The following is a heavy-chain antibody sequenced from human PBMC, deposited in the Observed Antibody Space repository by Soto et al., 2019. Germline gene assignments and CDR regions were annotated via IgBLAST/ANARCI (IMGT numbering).Heavy chain of an antibody. CDR1: GFTLSSYA. V-gene: IGHV3-23*01. CDR2: ISASGSDT. Sequence: EVQLLESGGDLIQAGGSLRLSCAASGFTLSSYALTWVRQGPGKGLEWVSVISASGSDTFFRDSVKGRFTISRDTSKNTLYLQMISLRVEDTAVYYCAKTIVPAGIDAFDVWGRGTMVTVSS. J-gene: IGHJ3*01. D-gene: IGHD2-2*02. CDR3: AKTIVPAGIDAFDV.